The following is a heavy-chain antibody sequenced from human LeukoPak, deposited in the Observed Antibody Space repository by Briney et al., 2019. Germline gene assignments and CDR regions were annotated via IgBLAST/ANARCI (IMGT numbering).Heavy chain of an antibody. CDR2: IYHSGST. Sequence: SETLSLTCTVYGGSISSYYWSWIRQPPGKGLEWIGYIYHSGSTNYNPSLKSRVTISVDTSKNQFSLKLSSVTAADTAVYYCARGRPRFDYWGQGTLVTVSS. V-gene: IGHV4-59*01. CDR1: GGSISSYY. CDR3: ARGRPRFDY. J-gene: IGHJ4*02.